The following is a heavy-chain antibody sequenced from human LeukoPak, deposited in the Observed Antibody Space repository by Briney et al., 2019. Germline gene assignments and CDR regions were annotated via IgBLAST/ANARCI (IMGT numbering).Heavy chain of an antibody. CDR1: GGSISSYY. CDR2: IYYSGST. J-gene: IGHJ4*02. V-gene: IGHV4-59*06. D-gene: IGHD2-8*02. CDR3: ARARAITGFLLYYFDY. Sequence: SETLSLTCTVSGGSISSYYWSWIRQHPGKGLEWIGYIYYSGSTYYNPSLKSRVTISVDTSKNQFSLKLSSVTAADTAVYYCARARAITGFLLYYFDYWGQGTLVTVSS.